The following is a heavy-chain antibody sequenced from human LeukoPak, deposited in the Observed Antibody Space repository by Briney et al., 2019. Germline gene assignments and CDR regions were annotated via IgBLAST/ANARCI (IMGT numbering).Heavy chain of an antibody. J-gene: IGHJ4*02. CDR2: IKHDGSEK. CDR1: GFTFSDYW. Sequence: GGSLRLSCEASGFTFSDYWMSWVRQAPGKGLEWVANIKHDGSEKYYVASVRGRFTISRDNAKNSLYLQMSSLRAEDTAVYYCARDGIDYWGQGTLVTVSS. CDR3: ARDGIDY. V-gene: IGHV3-7*04. D-gene: IGHD1-26*01.